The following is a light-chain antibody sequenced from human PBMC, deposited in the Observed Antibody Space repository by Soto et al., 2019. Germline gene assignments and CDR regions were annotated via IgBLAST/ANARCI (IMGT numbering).Light chain of an antibody. J-gene: IGLJ1*01. V-gene: IGLV1-44*01. CDR2: SNP. Sequence: QSVLTQPPSASGTPGQRVTVSCSGSRSSVGSNTVNWYPHLPGTAPKLFIYSNPHRPSGVPDRFSASKAVASASLAISGLQSEDECDYYCAAWAAILGGFYVLGSGTKLTVL. CDR3: AAWAAILGGFYV. CDR1: RSSVGSNT.